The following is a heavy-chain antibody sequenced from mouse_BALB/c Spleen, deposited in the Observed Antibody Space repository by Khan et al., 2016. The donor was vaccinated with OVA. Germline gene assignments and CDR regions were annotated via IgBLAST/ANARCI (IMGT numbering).Heavy chain of an antibody. J-gene: IGHJ2*01. D-gene: IGHD1-3*01. CDR1: GFSLNSYG. Sequence: QVQLKVSGPGLVAPSQSLSITCTVSGFSLNSYGVNWVRHPPGKGMEWLGVILAGGSTNYNSALMSKLSISIDNSKSQVILKMNGLQTDDTAMYYCARLEDIWGQGTTLTVSS. CDR2: ILAGGST. CDR3: ARLEDI. V-gene: IGHV2-9*02.